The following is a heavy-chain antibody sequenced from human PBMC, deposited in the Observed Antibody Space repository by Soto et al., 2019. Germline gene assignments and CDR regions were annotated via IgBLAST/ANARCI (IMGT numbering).Heavy chain of an antibody. CDR2: IRSKAYGGTT. Sequence: GGSLRLSCTASGFTFGDYAMSWFRQAPGKGLEWVGFIRSKAYGGTTEYAASVKGRFTISRDDSKSIAYLQMNSLKTEDTAVYYCTRDLSYGEFGSYYYYYMDVWGKGTTVTVSS. V-gene: IGHV3-49*03. CDR3: TRDLSYGEFGSYYYYYMDV. CDR1: GFTFGDYA. J-gene: IGHJ6*03. D-gene: IGHD3-10*01.